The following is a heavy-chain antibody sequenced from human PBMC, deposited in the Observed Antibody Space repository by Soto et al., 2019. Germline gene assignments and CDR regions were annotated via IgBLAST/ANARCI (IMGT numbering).Heavy chain of an antibody. Sequence: GRSLGLAWLASGLPFTPYPMDWVRLDPGKGLEWVSSISSSTAPLYYADSVQGRFTISRDDAKDSLYLQMDNLRADDTAIDYCARGSLVRGHYTRYWGQGTLVTVS. CDR3: ARGSLVRGHYTRY. J-gene: IGHJ4*02. V-gene: IGHV3-21*01. CDR1: GLPFTPYP. D-gene: IGHD3-10*01. CDR2: ISSSTAPL.